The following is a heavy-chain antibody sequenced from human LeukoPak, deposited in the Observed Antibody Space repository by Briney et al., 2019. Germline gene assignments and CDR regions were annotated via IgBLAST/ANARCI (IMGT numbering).Heavy chain of an antibody. J-gene: IGHJ4*02. D-gene: IGHD5-18*01. Sequence: ASVNVSCTVSGSSLTELSLYWVRQAPGKGLEWMGGFDIIDGETFYAQQFQGRVTMTEDSSTDTAYMELRSLTSDDTAFYYCAAGRPYSLLDYWGQGTLVTVSS. CDR3: AAGRPYSLLDY. CDR1: GSSLTELS. V-gene: IGHV1-24*01. CDR2: FDIIDGET.